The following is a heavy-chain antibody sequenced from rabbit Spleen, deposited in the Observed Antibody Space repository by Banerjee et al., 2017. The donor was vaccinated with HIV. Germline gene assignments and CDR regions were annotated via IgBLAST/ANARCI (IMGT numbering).Heavy chain of an antibody. J-gene: IGHJ4*01. CDR2: IDPVFGAT. CDR1: GFDLNTYG. D-gene: IGHD2-1*01. Sequence: EESGGDLVKPGASLTLTCTASGFDLNTYGVSWVRQAPGKGLEWIGYIDPVFGATYYATWVNGRFTISSQNAQNTLYLQLSRLTAADTATYFCVRDQAGDGDYGPYYLNLWAQAPSSPS. V-gene: IGHV1S47*01. CDR3: VRDQAGDGDYGPYYLNL.